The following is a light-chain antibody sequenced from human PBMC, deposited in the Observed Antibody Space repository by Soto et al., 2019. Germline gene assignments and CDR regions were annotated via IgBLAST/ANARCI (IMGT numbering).Light chain of an antibody. V-gene: IGKV3-11*01. J-gene: IGKJ2*01. CDR2: DAS. CDR1: QSVSNY. Sequence: EIVLTQSPATLSLSPGERATLSCRASQSVSNYLAWYQQKPGQAPRLLIYDASNRATGIPARFSGSGSGTDFTPTISSLEPEDFAVYYCQQRSNWPPYTFGQGTKLEIK. CDR3: QQRSNWPPYT.